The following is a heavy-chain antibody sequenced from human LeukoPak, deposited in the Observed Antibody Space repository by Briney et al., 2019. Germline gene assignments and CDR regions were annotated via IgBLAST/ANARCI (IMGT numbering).Heavy chain of an antibody. Sequence: PSETLSLTCTVSGGSISSGSYYWSWIRQPAGKGLEWIGRIYTSGSTNYNPSLKSRVTISVDTSKNQFSLKLSSVTAADTAVYYCARDLTTNWFDAWGQGTLVTVSS. J-gene: IGHJ5*02. CDR2: IYTSGST. D-gene: IGHD3-9*01. V-gene: IGHV4-61*02. CDR3: ARDLTTNWFDA. CDR1: GGSISSGSYY.